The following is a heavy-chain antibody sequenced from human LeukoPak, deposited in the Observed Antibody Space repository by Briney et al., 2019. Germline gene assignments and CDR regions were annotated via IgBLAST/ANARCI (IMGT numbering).Heavy chain of an antibody. J-gene: IGHJ4*02. V-gene: IGHV3-21*01. CDR2: ISSSSSYI. D-gene: IGHD3-10*02. CDR3: ARGGLFAYYFDY. CDR1: GFTFSSYS. Sequence: KSGGSLRLSCAASGFTFSSYSMNWVRQAPGKGLEWVSSISSSSSYIYYADSVKGRFTISRDNAKNSLYLQMNSLRAEDTVVYYCARGGLFAYYFDYWGQGTLVTVSS.